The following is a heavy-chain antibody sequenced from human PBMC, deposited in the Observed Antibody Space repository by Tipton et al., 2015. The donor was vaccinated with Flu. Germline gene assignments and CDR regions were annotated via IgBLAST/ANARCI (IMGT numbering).Heavy chain of an antibody. Sequence: LRLSCSVSGDFIGSDYYWGWIRQPPGKGLEWLGNIHHSGITYYNSSLKSRVTISLDKSNNQFSLRLVSVTATDTAVYYCARRDYSNYVSEPKSWFDSWGQGTLVTVSS. CDR1: GDFIGSDYY. D-gene: IGHD4-11*01. CDR3: ARRDYSNYVSEPKSWFDS. J-gene: IGHJ5*01. CDR2: IHHSGIT. V-gene: IGHV4-38-2*01.